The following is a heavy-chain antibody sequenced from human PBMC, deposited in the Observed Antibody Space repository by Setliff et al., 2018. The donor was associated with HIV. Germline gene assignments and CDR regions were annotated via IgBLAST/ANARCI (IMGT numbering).Heavy chain of an antibody. CDR2: VHSTGTT. J-gene: IGHJ3*01. V-gene: IGHV4-4*07. CDR1: GGSFGTYY. D-gene: IGHD3-10*01. Sequence: PSETLSLTCTVSGGSFGTYYWSWVRQPAGEGPEYIGRVHSTGTTIYNPSLKSRVTMSVDASKNQLSLKLRSVTAADTAVYYCARARITMIGGRLEPYAFDRWGQGTKVTV. CDR3: ARARITMIGGRLEPYAFDR.